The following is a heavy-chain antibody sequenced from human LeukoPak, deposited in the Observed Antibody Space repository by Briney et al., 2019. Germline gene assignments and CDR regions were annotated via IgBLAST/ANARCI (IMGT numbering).Heavy chain of an antibody. Sequence: GGSLRLSCAASGFTFSSYSMNWVRQAPGKGLEWVSCISSSSSYIYYADSVKGRFTISRDNSKNTLYLQMNSLRAEDTAVYYCAKDLYDYDSSGYYYLGYWGQGTLVTVSS. J-gene: IGHJ4*02. V-gene: IGHV3-21*01. CDR1: GFTFSSYS. CDR2: ISSSSSYI. CDR3: AKDLYDYDSSGYYYLGY. D-gene: IGHD3-22*01.